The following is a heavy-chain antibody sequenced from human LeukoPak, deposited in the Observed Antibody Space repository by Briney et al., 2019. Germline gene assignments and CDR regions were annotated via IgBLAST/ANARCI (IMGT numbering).Heavy chain of an antibody. CDR2: ISDNGGST. J-gene: IGHJ4*02. V-gene: IGHV3-23*01. CDR1: GLTFKSYA. D-gene: IGHD3-22*01. CDR3: ARDRDSSGYYVY. Sequence: GGSLRLSCAASGLTFKSYAMSWIRQAAGKGLEWVSAISDNGGSTYYADSVKGRFTISRDNSKNTLYLQMNSLRAEDTAMYYCARDRDSSGYYVYWGQGTLVTVSS.